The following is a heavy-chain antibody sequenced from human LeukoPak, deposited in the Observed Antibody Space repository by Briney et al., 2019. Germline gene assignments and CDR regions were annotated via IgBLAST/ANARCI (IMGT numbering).Heavy chain of an antibody. D-gene: IGHD2/OR15-2a*01. CDR1: GYSISSGYY. V-gene: IGHV4-61*01. CDR3: ASNSHYYYYYMDV. CDR2: IYYSGST. J-gene: IGHJ6*03. Sequence: SETLSLTCTVSGYSISSGYYWGWIRQPPGKGLEWIGYIYYSGSTNYNPSLKGRVTISVDTSKNQFSLKLSSVTAADTAVYYCASNSHYYYYYMDVWGKGTTVTISS.